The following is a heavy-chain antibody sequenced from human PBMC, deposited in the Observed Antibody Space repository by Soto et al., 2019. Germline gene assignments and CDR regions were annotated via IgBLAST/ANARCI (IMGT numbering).Heavy chain of an antibody. CDR3: ARDIAGLSGYGMDV. J-gene: IGHJ6*02. D-gene: IGHD1-26*01. CDR2: IYPSGYS. V-gene: IGHV4-59*12. Sequence: PPETLSLTCTLSGGSMNNNYWNWIRQTPGKGLEWIGYIYPSGYSKYNPSLKSRVTLSVDTSKNQFSLKLTSVTAADTAIYYSARDIAGLSGYGMDVWSQGTTVTVSS. CDR1: GGSMNNNY.